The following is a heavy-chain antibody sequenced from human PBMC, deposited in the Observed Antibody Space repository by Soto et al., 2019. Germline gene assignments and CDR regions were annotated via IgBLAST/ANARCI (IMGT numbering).Heavy chain of an antibody. CDR1: GFTFNTYG. CDR2: IWYDGSIK. J-gene: IGHJ4*02. V-gene: IGHV3-33*06. D-gene: IGHD3-3*01. Sequence: PGGSLRLSCAASGFTFNTYGMHWVRQAPGRGLEWVAVIWYDGSIKYYADSVKGRFTISRDNSKNTLYLQMNSLRAEDTAVYYCAKGKAHTLFGVDTLFDYWGQGTLVTVSS. CDR3: AKGKAHTLFGVDTLFDY.